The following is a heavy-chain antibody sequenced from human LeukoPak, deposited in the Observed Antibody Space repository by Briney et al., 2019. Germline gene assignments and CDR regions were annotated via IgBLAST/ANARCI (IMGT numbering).Heavy chain of an antibody. CDR3: ARRCTLPNWFDP. CDR2: INHSGST. J-gene: IGHJ5*02. CDR1: GGSFSGYY. V-gene: IGHV4-34*01. Sequence: PSETLSLTCAVYGGSFSGYYWSWIRQPPGKGLEWIGEINHSGSTNYNPSLKSRVTISVDTSKNQFSLKLSSVTAADTAVYYCARRCTLPNWFDPWGQGTLVTVSS.